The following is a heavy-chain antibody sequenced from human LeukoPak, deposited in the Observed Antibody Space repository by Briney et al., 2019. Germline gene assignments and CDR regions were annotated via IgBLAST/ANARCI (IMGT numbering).Heavy chain of an antibody. CDR1: GYSFTNYW. D-gene: IGHD2-21*01. CDR3: PRHIILGSFNI. Sequence: GESLKISCKGSGYSFTNYWISWVRQMPGKGLEWMGRIDPSDSYTNYSPSFEGHVTISADKSISTAYLQWGSLKASDTAMYYCPRHIILGSFNIWGQGTMVTVSS. CDR2: IDPSDSYT. J-gene: IGHJ3*02. V-gene: IGHV5-10-1*01.